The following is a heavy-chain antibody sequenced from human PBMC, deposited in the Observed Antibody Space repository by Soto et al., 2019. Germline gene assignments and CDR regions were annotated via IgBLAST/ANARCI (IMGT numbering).Heavy chain of an antibody. CDR2: INPDNGAT. CDR3: TRGRGRGWNPTSAFDF. D-gene: IGHD6-19*01. CDR1: GYIFTGHY. J-gene: IGHJ4*02. Sequence: QVQVVQSGAEVKKPGASVIVSCKVSGYIFTGHYIHWVRQAPGQGLEWMGWINPDNGATDYAQKFQDWVTMTRDTSMSTAFIEFRRLKPDDTAVYYCTRGRGRGWNPTSAFDFWGQGTPVTVSS. V-gene: IGHV1-2*04.